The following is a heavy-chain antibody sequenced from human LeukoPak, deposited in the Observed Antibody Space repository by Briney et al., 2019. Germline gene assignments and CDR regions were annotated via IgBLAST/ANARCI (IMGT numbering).Heavy chain of an antibody. Sequence: GGSLRLSCAASGFTFSSYSMNWVRQAPGKWLEWVSSISSSSSYIYYADSVKGRFTISRDNAKNSLYLQMNSLRAEDTAVYYCAVEGSSSSYFDYWGQGTLVTVSS. V-gene: IGHV3-21*01. J-gene: IGHJ4*02. D-gene: IGHD1-26*01. CDR2: ISSSSSYI. CDR3: AVEGSSSSYFDY. CDR1: GFTFSSYS.